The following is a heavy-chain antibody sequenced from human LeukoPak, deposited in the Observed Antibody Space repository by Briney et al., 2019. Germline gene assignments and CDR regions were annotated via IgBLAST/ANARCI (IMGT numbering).Heavy chain of an antibody. J-gene: IGHJ5*02. Sequence: GGSLRLSCAASGFTFSNYWMTGVRQAPGKGLEWVASIKEDGSEKSYVDSVKGRFTISRDNAKNSLFLQMNSLGAEDTAVYYCVRGGSYTFDPWGQGILVTVSS. V-gene: IGHV3-7*01. CDR1: GFTFSNYW. CDR2: IKEDGSEK. D-gene: IGHD1-26*01. CDR3: VRGGSYTFDP.